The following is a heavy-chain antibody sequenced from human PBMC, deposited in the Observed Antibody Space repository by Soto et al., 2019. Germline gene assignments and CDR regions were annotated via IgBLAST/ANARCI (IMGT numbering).Heavy chain of an antibody. CDR1: GDTFSSFA. CDR2: IIPIFRTP. Sequence: QVQLVQSVAEVRKPGSSVKVSCKASGDTFSSFAISWVRQAPGQGLEWMGGIIPIFRTPKYAQKFQGRVTISADEFTNPAYMELSSLRSEDTAVYYCARDNDREQIGGNYYYALDVWGQGTTVIVSS. V-gene: IGHV1-69*12. D-gene: IGHD1-1*01. J-gene: IGHJ6*02. CDR3: ARDNDREQIGGNYYYALDV.